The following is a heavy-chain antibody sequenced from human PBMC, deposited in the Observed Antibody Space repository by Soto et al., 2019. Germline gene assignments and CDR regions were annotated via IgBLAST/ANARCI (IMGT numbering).Heavy chain of an antibody. V-gene: IGHV4-59*12. CDR3: AMVPAAPHWVYYFGMDV. Sequence: LSETLSLTCTVSGVSISSYYWSWIRQPPGKSLEWIGYIYNTGSTNYNPSHKGRVTISIDSSKNQFSLKLTSVTAADTAVYYCAMVPAAPHWVYYFGMDVWGQATTVTVSS. CDR1: GVSISSYY. CDR2: IYNTGST. J-gene: IGHJ6*02. D-gene: IGHD2-2*01.